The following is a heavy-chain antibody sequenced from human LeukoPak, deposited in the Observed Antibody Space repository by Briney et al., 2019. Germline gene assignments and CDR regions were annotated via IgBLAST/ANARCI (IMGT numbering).Heavy chain of an antibody. D-gene: IGHD1-14*01. V-gene: IGHV3-23*01. CDR1: GFTFSTYA. Sequence: GGSLRLSCAASGFTFSTYAMTWVRQAPGKGLEWVSAISGSGGSTYYSDSVKGRFTISRDNSKNTLYLQMNSLRAEDTAVYYCASRGRSDRNYGYFDYWGQGTLVTVSS. CDR3: ASRGRSDRNYGYFDY. J-gene: IGHJ4*02. CDR2: ISGSGGST.